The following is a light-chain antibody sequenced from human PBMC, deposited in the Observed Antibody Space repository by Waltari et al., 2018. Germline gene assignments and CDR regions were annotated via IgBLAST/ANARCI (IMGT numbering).Light chain of an antibody. Sequence: EIVLTQSPATLSLSPGERATLSCRASQSVRSFLAWYQQKPGQAPRLLIHDASNRATGIPVRFSGSGSGTDFTLTISSLEPEDFAVYYCQQRINWPPTFGGGTKVEIK. J-gene: IGKJ4*01. V-gene: IGKV3-11*01. CDR2: DAS. CDR1: QSVRSF. CDR3: QQRINWPPT.